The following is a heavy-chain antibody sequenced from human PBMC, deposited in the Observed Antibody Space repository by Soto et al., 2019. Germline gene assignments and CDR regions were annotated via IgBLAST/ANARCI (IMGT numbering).Heavy chain of an antibody. J-gene: IGHJ6*02. D-gene: IGHD2-21*02. CDR2: MYNTGST. CDR3: ARDLWGYCGTDCSPLDV. V-gene: IGHV4-59*01. CDR1: GGTISRYY. Sequence: QVQLQESGPGLVKPSETLSLTCTVSGGTISRYYWSWIRQPPGKGLEWIGYMYNTGSTVYNPSFKSRFTLPVDTSKNQFSLKLKSVHAADTAVYYCARDLWGYCGTDCSPLDVWGQGTTVTLSS.